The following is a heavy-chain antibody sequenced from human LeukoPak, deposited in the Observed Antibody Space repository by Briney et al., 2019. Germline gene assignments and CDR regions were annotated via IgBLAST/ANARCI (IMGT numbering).Heavy chain of an antibody. Sequence: GESLKISFKGSGCSFTSYWIGWVRPTPGKGLEWMGIIYPGDSNTRTSPSFQGQVTLSADKSSSTAYLQWSSLKASDTAMYYCARQATGYSRRRFDYWGQGALVTVSS. D-gene: IGHD5-12*01. CDR2: IYPGDSNT. CDR1: GCSFTSYW. V-gene: IGHV5-51*01. J-gene: IGHJ4*02. CDR3: ARQATGYSRRRFDY.